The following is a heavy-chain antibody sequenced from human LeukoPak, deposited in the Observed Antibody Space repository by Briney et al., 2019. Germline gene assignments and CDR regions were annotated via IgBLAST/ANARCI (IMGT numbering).Heavy chain of an antibody. CDR1: GFTFSSYS. Sequence: GGSLRLSCAASGFTFSSYSMNWVRQAPGKGLEWVSYISSSSSSIYYADSVKGRFTISRDNAKNSLYLQMNSLRAEDTAVYCCARSVRGVINWGQGTLVTVSS. CDR2: ISSSSSSI. CDR3: ARSVRGVIN. D-gene: IGHD3-10*01. V-gene: IGHV3-48*04. J-gene: IGHJ4*02.